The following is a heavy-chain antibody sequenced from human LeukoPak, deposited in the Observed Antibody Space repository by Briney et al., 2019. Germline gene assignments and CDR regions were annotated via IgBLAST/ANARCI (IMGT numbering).Heavy chain of an antibody. D-gene: IGHD2-15*01. CDR2: IDANSGGS. Sequence: GASVKVSCKASGYTLTDYYIHWVRQAPGQGLEWIGWIDANSGGSKSAQKFQGRVSMTRDTSISTAYMELSRLTSDDTAVYYCARAYCSGGICYFGRGHFDYWGQGTLVTVSS. CDR3: ARAYCSGGICYFGRGHFDY. CDR1: GYTLTDYY. V-gene: IGHV1-2*02. J-gene: IGHJ4*02.